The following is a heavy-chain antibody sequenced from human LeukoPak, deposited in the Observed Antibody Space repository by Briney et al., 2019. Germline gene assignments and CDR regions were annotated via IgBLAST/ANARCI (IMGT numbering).Heavy chain of an antibody. J-gene: IGHJ4*02. V-gene: IGHV3-15*01. Sequence: QAGGSLRLSCAASGFTFSNAWMSWVRQAPGKGLEWVGRIKSKTDGGTTDYAAPVKGRLTISRDDSKNTPYLQMNSLKSEDTAIYYCTYYYDSSGYPTFDYWGQGTLVTVSS. CDR3: TYYYDSSGYPTFDY. CDR1: GFTFSNAW. CDR2: IKSKTDGGTT. D-gene: IGHD3-22*01.